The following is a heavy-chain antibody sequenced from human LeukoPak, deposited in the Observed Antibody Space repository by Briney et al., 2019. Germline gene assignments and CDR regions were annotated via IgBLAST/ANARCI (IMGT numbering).Heavy chain of an antibody. CDR2: ISGSGGST. J-gene: IGHJ5*02. V-gene: IGHV3-23*01. Sequence: GGSLRLSCAASGFTFSSYAMSWVRQAPGKGLEWVSAISGSGGSTYYADSVKGRFTISRDNSKNTLYLQMNSLRAEDTAVYYCAKGGRGQLVPTWFDPWGQGTLVTVSS. D-gene: IGHD6-13*01. CDR3: AKGGRGQLVPTWFDP. CDR1: GFTFSSYA.